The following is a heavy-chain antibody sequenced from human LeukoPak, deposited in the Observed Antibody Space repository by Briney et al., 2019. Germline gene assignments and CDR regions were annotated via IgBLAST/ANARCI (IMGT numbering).Heavy chain of an antibody. V-gene: IGHV4-4*02. J-gene: IGHJ4*02. D-gene: IGHD6-13*01. CDR1: GGSISSSNW. CDR2: IYHSGST. CDR3: ARVSVGYSSSLDY. Sequence: SGTLSLTCAVSGGSISSSNWWSWVRQPPGKGLEWIGEIYHSGSTNYNPSLKSRVTISVDKSKNQFSLKLSSVTAADTAVYYCARVSVGYSSSLDYWGQGTLVTVSS.